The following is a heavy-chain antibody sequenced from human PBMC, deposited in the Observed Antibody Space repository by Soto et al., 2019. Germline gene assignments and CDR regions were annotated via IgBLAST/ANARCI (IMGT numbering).Heavy chain of an antibody. CDR1: GYTFIRYG. D-gene: IGHD3-16*01. CDR2: ISPYNDYT. V-gene: IGHV1-18*01. CDR3: ARGGYYDNSWGKLSHYGLAV. J-gene: IGHJ6*02. Sequence: QVQLAQSANEVKKPGASVRVSCKAAGYTFIRYGIAWVRQAPGQGLEWMGWISPYNDYTVYAQKFQGRVSMTAETSTRTVDMNLRGLKPDDTAVYYCARGGYYDNSWGKLSHYGLAVWGQGTSVSFSS.